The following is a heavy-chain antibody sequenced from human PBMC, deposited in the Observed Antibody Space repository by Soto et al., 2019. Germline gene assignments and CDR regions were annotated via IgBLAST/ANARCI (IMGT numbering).Heavy chain of an antibody. CDR3: ARISYGFDNGYYFDY. CDR2: IDWDDDK. V-gene: IGHV2-70*01. D-gene: IGHD3-3*01. CDR1: GFSLSTIGMC. J-gene: IGHJ4*02. Sequence: SGPTLVNPTQTLTLTCTFSGFSLSTIGMCVTWIRQPPGKALEWLALIDWDDDKYFSTSPKTRLTISKDTSKNQVVLTMTKMDPVDTATYYCARISYGFDNGYYFDYWGQGTLVTVSS.